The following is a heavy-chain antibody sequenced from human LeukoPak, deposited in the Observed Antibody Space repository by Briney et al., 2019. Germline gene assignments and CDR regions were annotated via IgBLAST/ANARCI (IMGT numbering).Heavy chain of an antibody. CDR1: GGSISGYY. Sequence: SETLSLTCTVSGGSISGYYWNWIRQPAEKGLEWIGRIYATGATNYNPSLMSRVTMSVDTSKNQFSLKLFSVTAADTAEYYCARDLGGYNYGYSFDYWGQGTLVTVSS. V-gene: IGHV4-4*07. CDR2: IYATGAT. J-gene: IGHJ4*02. CDR3: ARDLGGYNYGYSFDY. D-gene: IGHD5-18*01.